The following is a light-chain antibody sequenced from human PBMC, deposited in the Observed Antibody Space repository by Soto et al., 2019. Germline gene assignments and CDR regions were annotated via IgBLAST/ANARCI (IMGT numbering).Light chain of an antibody. CDR2: DVS. J-gene: IGLJ1*01. CDR3: NSYTSSSTYV. V-gene: IGLV2-14*01. Sequence: QSVLTQPASVSGSPGQSITISCTGTTSDVGRYNYVSWYQQHPGKAPKLIIYDVSNRPSGVSNRFSGSKSGNTASLTISGLQAEDEADYYCNSYTSSSTYVFGTGTQLTV. CDR1: TSDVGRYNY.